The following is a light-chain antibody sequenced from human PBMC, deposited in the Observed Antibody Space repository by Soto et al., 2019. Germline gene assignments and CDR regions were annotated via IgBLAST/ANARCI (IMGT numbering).Light chain of an antibody. Sequence: EILLTQSPATLSLSPGERATLSCRASQDVDSYLAWYQQTPGQAPRLLIYDASNRAPGIPARFSGSGSGTDLTLTISSLAPEDFAVYYCQQRNTWPFTFGTGTKVDIK. CDR3: QQRNTWPFT. V-gene: IGKV3-11*01. J-gene: IGKJ3*01. CDR2: DAS. CDR1: QDVDSY.